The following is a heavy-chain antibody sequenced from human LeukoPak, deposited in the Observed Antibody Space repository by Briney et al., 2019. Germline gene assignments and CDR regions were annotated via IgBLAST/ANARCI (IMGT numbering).Heavy chain of an antibody. D-gene: IGHD3-10*01. CDR1: GYTFTSYY. CDR2: IIPILGIA. J-gene: IGHJ5*02. CDR3: ARERSYGSGSYYPLSRWFDP. Sequence: SVKVSCKASGYTFTSYYMHWVRQAPGQGLEWMGRIIPILGIANYAQKFQGRVTITADKSTSTAYMELSSLRSEDTAVYYCARERSYGSGSYYPLSRWFDPWGQGTLVTVSS. V-gene: IGHV1-69*04.